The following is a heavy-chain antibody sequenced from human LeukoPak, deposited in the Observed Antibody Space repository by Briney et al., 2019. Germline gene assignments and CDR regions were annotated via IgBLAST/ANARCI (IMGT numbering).Heavy chain of an antibody. J-gene: IGHJ4*02. CDR1: GFTFSSYG. V-gene: IGHV3-33*01. D-gene: IGHD2-21*02. Sequence: GGSLRLSCAASGFTFSSYGMHWVRQAPGKGLEWVAVIWYDGSNKYYADSVKGRFTISRDNSKNTLYLQMNSLRAEDTAVYYCARGHYCGGDCYLPVVGYWGQGTLVTVSS. CDR2: IWYDGSNK. CDR3: ARGHYCGGDCYLPVVGY.